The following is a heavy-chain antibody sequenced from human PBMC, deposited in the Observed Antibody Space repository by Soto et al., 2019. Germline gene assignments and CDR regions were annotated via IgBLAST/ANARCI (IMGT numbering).Heavy chain of an antibody. CDR3: AHRTTTVTWWFDP. CDR2: IYWDDDK. Sequence: QITLKESGPTLVKPTQTLTLTCTFSGFSLTTRGVGVGWIRQPPGKALEWLALIYWDDDKRYSPTLKRRLTITKDTAKSPVVLTMTNMDPAATATYFCAHRTTTVTWWFDPWGQGTLVTVSS. D-gene: IGHD4-17*01. J-gene: IGHJ5*02. V-gene: IGHV2-5*02. CDR1: GFSLTTRGVG.